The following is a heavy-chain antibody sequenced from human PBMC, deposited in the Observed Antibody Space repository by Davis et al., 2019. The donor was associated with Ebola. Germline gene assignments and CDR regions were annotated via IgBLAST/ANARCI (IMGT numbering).Heavy chain of an antibody. Sequence: ASVPVSRKASVYTFTSPDLIWPRLASGHGPEWTERMNPNSGNTGYAQKFQGRVTMTRNTSISTAYMEVSSLRSEDTAVYYCARRLGVSKDTRHDQWGQGTLVTVSS. CDR3: ARRLGVSKDTRHDQ. V-gene: IGHV1-8*02. CDR1: VYTFTSPD. D-gene: IGHD2-15*01. CDR2: MNPNSGNT. J-gene: IGHJ4*02.